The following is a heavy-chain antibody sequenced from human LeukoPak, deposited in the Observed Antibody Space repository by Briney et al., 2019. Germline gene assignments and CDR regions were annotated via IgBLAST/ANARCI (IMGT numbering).Heavy chain of an antibody. CDR1: GFTFSSYG. Sequence: GGSLRLSCAASGFTFSSYGMHWVRQAPGKGLEWVAVIWYDGSNKYYADSVKGRFTISRDNSKNTLYLQMNSLRAEDTAVYYCARGRDSSGYFSAWFDPWGQGTLVTVSS. CDR3: ARGRDSSGYFSAWFDP. J-gene: IGHJ5*02. CDR2: IWYDGSNK. V-gene: IGHV3-33*01. D-gene: IGHD3-22*01.